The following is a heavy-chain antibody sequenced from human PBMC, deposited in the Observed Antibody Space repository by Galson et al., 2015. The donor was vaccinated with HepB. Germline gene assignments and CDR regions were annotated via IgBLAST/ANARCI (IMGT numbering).Heavy chain of an antibody. D-gene: IGHD1-1*01. J-gene: IGHJ6*02. V-gene: IGHV4-34*01. CDR2: INHSGST. CDR1: GGSFSGYY. Sequence: SETLSLTCAVYGGSFSGYYWSWIRQPPGKGLEWIGEINHSGSTNYNPSLKGRVTVSVDTSKNQFSLKLSSVTAADTAVYYCASRVHTLTTPMDVWGQGTTVTVSS. CDR3: ASRVHTLTTPMDV.